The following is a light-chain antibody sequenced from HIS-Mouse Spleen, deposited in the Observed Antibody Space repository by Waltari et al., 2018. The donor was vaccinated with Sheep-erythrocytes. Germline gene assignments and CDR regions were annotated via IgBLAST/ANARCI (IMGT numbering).Light chain of an antibody. V-gene: IGLV2-14*01. J-gene: IGLJ3*02. Sequence: QSALTQPASVSGSPGQSITISCTGTSSDVGGYNYVSWYQQHPGKATQLMIYEVSNRPSGVSNRFSGSKSGNTASLTISGLQAEDEADYYCSSYTSSSTWVFGGGTKLTVL. CDR3: SSYTSSSTWV. CDR1: SSDVGGYNY. CDR2: EVS.